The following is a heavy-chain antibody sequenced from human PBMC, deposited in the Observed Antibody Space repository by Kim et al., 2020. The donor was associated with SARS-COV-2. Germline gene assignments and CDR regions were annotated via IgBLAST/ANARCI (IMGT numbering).Heavy chain of an antibody. CDR1: GGSISSYY. D-gene: IGHD5-12*01. CDR3: ARGGIVATIDY. J-gene: IGHJ4*02. Sequence: SETLSLTCTVSGGSISSYYWSWIRQPPGKGLEWIGYIYYSGSTNYNPSLKSRVTISVDTSKNQFSLKLSSVTAADTAVYYCARGGIVATIDYWGQGTLVT. CDR2: IYYSGST. V-gene: IGHV4-59*01.